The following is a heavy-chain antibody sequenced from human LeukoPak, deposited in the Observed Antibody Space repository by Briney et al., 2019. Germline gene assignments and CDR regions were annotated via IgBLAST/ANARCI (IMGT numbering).Heavy chain of an antibody. Sequence: GGSLRLSCAASGFTFSSYAMSWVRQAPGKGLVWVSRINSDGSTISYADSVKGRFTISRDNAKNTLYLQMNSLRAEDTAVYYCARPDSSAYYYFDYWGQGTLVTVSS. CDR1: GFTFSSYA. CDR3: ARPDSSAYYYFDY. D-gene: IGHD3-22*01. CDR2: INSDGSTI. V-gene: IGHV3-74*01. J-gene: IGHJ4*02.